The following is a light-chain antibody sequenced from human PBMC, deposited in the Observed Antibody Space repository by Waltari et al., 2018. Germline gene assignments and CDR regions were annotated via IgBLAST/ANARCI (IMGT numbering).Light chain of an antibody. CDR3: QHYVRLPAT. Sequence: EIVLTQSPGTLSLSPGERATFSCRASQGFSRSLAWYQPKPGQAPRLLIFVASNRATGIPDRFSGRGSGTDFSLTISRLEPEDFAVYFCQHYVRLPATFGQGTKVEVK. J-gene: IGKJ1*01. CDR1: QGFSRS. V-gene: IGKV3-20*01. CDR2: VAS.